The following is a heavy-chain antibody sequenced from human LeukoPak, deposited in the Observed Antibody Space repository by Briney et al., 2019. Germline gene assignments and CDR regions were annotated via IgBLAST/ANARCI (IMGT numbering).Heavy chain of an antibody. CDR2: VSTSSSYI. CDR1: GFILSRYS. D-gene: IGHD2-21*01. CDR3: ARLVARYFDY. J-gene: IGHJ4*02. V-gene: IGHV3-21*04. Sequence: GGSLRLSCEASGFILSRYSMNWVRQAPGKGLEWVSSVSTSSSYIYYADSVKGRFTISRDNAKKSLYLLMNSLRAEDTAVYYCARLVARYFDYWGQGTLVTVSS.